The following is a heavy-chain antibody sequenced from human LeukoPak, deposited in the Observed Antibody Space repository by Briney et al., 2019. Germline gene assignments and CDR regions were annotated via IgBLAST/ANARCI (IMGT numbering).Heavy chain of an antibody. J-gene: IGHJ5*02. D-gene: IGHD3-22*01. Sequence: SETLSLTCAVYGGSFSGYYWSWIRQPPGKGLEWIGEINHSGSTNYNPSLKSRVTISVDTSKNQFPLELSSVTAADTAVYYCARGYYYDSSGYYYRGGVWFDPWGQGTLVTVSS. CDR2: INHSGST. V-gene: IGHV4-34*01. CDR1: GGSFSGYY. CDR3: ARGYYYDSSGYYYRGGVWFDP.